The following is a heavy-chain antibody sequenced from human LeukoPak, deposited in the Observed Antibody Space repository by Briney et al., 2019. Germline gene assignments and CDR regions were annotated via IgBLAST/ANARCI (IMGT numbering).Heavy chain of an antibody. CDR2: MNPNSGNT. Sequence: ASAKVSCKASGYTFTSYDINWVRQATGQGLEWMGWMNPNSGNTGYAQKFQGRVTMTRNTSISTAYMELSSLRSEDTAVYYCARPPVAAAGSYYYYYMDVWGKGTTVTISS. V-gene: IGHV1-8*01. J-gene: IGHJ6*03. CDR1: GYTFTSYD. CDR3: ARPPVAAAGSYYYYYMDV. D-gene: IGHD6-13*01.